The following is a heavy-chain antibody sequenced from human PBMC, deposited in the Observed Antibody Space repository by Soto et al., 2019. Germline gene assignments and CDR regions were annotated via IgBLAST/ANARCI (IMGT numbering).Heavy chain of an antibody. D-gene: IGHD3-16*01. J-gene: IGHJ6*02. CDR1: GYTFTSYL. CDR2: INPSGGST. CDR3: AGVGSLGYYYGMDV. V-gene: IGHV1-46*01. Sequence: GDAVQVSCKASGYTFTSYLMHWGRQAPGQGVEWMGIINPSGGSTSYAQKFQGQGTMTRGPSTSTVYMELSSLRSEDTAVYYCAGVGSLGYYYGMDVWGQGSTVTVSS.